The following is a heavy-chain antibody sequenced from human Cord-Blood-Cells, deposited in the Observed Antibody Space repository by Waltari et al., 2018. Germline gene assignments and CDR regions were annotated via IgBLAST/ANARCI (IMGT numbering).Heavy chain of an antibody. CDR1: GGSISSYY. V-gene: IGHV4-4*07. Sequence: QVQLQESGPGLVKPSETLSLTCTVSGGSISSYYWSWIRQPAGKGLEWIGRIYTSGSTNYNPSLKSRVTISVDTSKNQFSLKLSSVTAADTAVYYCARTPATTYYDFWSGYPSYYYMDVWGKGTTVTVSS. J-gene: IGHJ6*03. D-gene: IGHD3-3*01. CDR2: IYTSGST. CDR3: ARTPATTYYDFWSGYPSYYYMDV.